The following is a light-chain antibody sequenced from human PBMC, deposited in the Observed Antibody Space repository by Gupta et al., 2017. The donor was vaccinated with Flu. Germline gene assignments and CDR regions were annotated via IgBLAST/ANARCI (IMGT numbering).Light chain of an antibody. Sequence: DIVMTQSPATLSVSPGERVTLSCRASQNVGSNLAWYQQKPGQAPRLLIYGASTRATGIAARFSGSGSGTEFTLTINSLQSDDIAVYYCQQYDNWPRALSFGGGTEVEIK. CDR3: QQYDNWPRALS. V-gene: IGKV3-15*01. CDR1: QNVGSN. CDR2: GAS. J-gene: IGKJ4*01.